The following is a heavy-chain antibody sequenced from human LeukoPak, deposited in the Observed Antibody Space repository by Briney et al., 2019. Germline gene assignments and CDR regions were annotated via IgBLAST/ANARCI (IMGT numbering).Heavy chain of an antibody. CDR3: ARVPGLWYYFDY. CDR1: GFTVSSNY. CDR2: IYSGGST. Sequence: GGSLRLSCAASGFTVSSNYMSWVRQAPGKGLEWVSVIYSGGSTYNADSVKGRFTISRDNSKNTLYLQMNSLRAEDTAVYYCARVPGLWYYFDYWGQGTLVTVSS. V-gene: IGHV3-66*01. D-gene: IGHD3-10*01. J-gene: IGHJ4*02.